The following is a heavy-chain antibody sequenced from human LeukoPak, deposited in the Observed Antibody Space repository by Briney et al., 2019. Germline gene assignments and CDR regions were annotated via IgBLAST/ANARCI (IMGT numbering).Heavy chain of an antibody. J-gene: IGHJ4*02. V-gene: IGHV3-48*03. CDR2: ISSSCSAI. CDR3: ARVPQHSYSGSYYCDY. CDR1: AFTFRSYE. Sequence: GGSLRLSCAASAFTFRSYEMNWVRQAPGKGLEWVSYISSSCSAIYYADSVNGRFTISRDNAKNPLYLQMNSLRAEDTAVYYCARVPQHSYSGSYYCDYWGQGTLVTVSS. D-gene: IGHD1-26*01.